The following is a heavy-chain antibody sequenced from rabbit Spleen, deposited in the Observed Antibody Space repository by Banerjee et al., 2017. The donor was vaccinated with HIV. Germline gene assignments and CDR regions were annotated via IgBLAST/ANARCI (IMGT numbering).Heavy chain of an antibody. D-gene: IGHD8-1*01. CDR2: IYTGRGGT. Sequence: QEQLEESGGDLVQPEGSLTLTCTASGFSFSSYYYMCWVRQAPGKGLELIGCIYTGRGGTYYASWAKGRFTMSRTSTTVTLQMTSLTAADTATYFCARDAGGSYFALWGQGTLVTVS. CDR3: ARDAGGSYFAL. CDR1: GFSFSSYYY. V-gene: IGHV1S45*01. J-gene: IGHJ3*01.